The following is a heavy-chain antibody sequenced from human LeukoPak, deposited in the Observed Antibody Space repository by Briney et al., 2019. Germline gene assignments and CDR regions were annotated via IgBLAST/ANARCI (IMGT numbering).Heavy chain of an antibody. V-gene: IGHV1-2*02. D-gene: IGHD6-13*01. CDR2: INPNSGGT. CDR1: GYTFTDYY. CDR3: AREEVIAAAGPTLDY. J-gene: IGHJ4*02. Sequence: ASVKVSCKASGYTFTDYYMHWVRQTPGQGLEWMGWINPNSGGTNYAQKFEGRVTMTRDTSISTAYMELSRLRSDDTAVFYCAREEVIAAAGPTLDYWGQGAMVAVSS.